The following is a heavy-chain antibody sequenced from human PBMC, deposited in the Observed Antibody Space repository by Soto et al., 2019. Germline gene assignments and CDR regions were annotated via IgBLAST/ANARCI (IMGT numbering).Heavy chain of an antibody. D-gene: IGHD3-16*01. J-gene: IGHJ4*02. V-gene: IGHV3-30*19. CDR3: ARWGTRGGLDV. CDR1: GFTFRSFV. CDR2: TSYDASNT. Sequence: QVQLVESGGGVVQPGTSLRLSCVGSGFTFRSFVIHWVRQAPGKGLEWVALTSYDASNTYYDDSVKGRFTISRDNSRNTVDLQMDSLRLEDTTLYYCARWGTRGGLDVWGQGTLVSVSS.